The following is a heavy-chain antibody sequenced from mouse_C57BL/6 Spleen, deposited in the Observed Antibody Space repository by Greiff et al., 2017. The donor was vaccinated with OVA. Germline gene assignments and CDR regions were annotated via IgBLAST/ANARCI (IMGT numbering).Heavy chain of an antibody. CDR3: TENYYGSSYWYFDV. D-gene: IGHD1-1*01. Sequence: VKLQESGAELVRPGASVTLSCKASGYTFTDYEMHWVKQTPVHGLEWIGAIDPETGGTAYNQKFKGKAILTADKSSSTAYMELRSLTSEDSAVYYCTENYYGSSYWYFDVWGTGTTVTVSS. CDR1: GYTFTDYE. J-gene: IGHJ1*03. V-gene: IGHV1-15*01. CDR2: IDPETGGT.